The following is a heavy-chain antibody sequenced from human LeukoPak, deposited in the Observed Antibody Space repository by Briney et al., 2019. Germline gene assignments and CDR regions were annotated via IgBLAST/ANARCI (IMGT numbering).Heavy chain of an antibody. CDR1: GFTFSSYG. J-gene: IGHJ4*02. Sequence: PGGSLRLSCAASGFTFSSYGMHWVRQAPGKGLEWVAFIRYDGSNKYYADSVKGRFTISRDNSKNTLYLQVNSLRAEDTAVYYCAAWDTALGRGSDYWGQGTLVTVSS. V-gene: IGHV3-30*02. CDR3: AAWDTALGRGSDY. D-gene: IGHD5-18*01. CDR2: IRYDGSNK.